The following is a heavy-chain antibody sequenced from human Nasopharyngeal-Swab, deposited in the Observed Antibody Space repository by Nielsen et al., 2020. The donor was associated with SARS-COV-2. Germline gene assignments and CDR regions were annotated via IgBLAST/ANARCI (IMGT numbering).Heavy chain of an antibody. CDR2: IYHSGST. D-gene: IGHD3-22*01. CDR1: GYSISSGYY. CDR3: ARDGQYYDSSGYYYSDAFDI. V-gene: IGHV4-38-2*02. Sequence: SETLSLTCTVSGYSISSGYYWGWIRQPPGKGLEGIGSIYHSGSTYYNPSLKSRVTISVDTSKNQFSLKLSSVTAADTAVYYCARDGQYYDSSGYYYSDAFDIWGQGTMVTVSS. J-gene: IGHJ3*02.